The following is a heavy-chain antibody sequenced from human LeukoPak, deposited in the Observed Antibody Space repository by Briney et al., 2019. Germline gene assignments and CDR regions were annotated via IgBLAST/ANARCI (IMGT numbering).Heavy chain of an antibody. J-gene: IGHJ4*02. V-gene: IGHV3-7*01. D-gene: IGHD3-22*01. CDR2: IKQDGSEK. CDR1: GFTFSSYW. Sequence: GGSLRLSCAASGFTFSSYWMSWVRQAPGKGLEWVANIKQDGSEKYYVDSVKGRFTISRDNAKNSLYLQMNSLRAEDTAVYYCARVGLGDYYDSSGYYDYWGQGTLVTVSS. CDR3: ARVGLGDYYDSSGYYDY.